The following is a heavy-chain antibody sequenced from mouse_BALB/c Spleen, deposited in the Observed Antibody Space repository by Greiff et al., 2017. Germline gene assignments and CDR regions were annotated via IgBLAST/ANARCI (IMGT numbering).Heavy chain of an antibody. Sequence: EVQLVESGGGLVKPGGSLKLSCAASGFTFSDYYMYWVRQTPEKRLEWVATISDGGSYTYYPDSVKGRFTISRDNAKNNLYLQMSSLKSEDTAMYYCAREGLGRKGDYWGQGTTLTVSS. CDR3: AREGLGRKGDY. V-gene: IGHV5-4*02. J-gene: IGHJ2*01. CDR2: ISDGGSYT. D-gene: IGHD4-1*01. CDR1: GFTFSDYY.